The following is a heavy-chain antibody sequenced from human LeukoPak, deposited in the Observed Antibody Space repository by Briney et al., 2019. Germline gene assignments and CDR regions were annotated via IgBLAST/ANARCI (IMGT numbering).Heavy chain of an antibody. J-gene: IGHJ4*02. CDR1: GFTFSSYS. Sequence: GGSLRLSCAASGFTFSSYSMNWVRQAPGKGLEWVSSISSSSSYIYYADSVKGRFTISRDNAKNSLYLQRNSLRAEDTAVYYCARVRTITGTTPVDYWGQGTLVTVSS. CDR2: ISSSSSYI. V-gene: IGHV3-21*04. CDR3: ARVRTITGTTPVDY. D-gene: IGHD1-20*01.